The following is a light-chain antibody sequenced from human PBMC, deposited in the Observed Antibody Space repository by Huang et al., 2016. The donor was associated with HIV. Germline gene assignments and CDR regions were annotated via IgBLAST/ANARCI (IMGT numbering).Light chain of an antibody. CDR2: AAS. CDR3: QQSFRTPLT. Sequence: DIQMTQSPSSLSASVGDRVTVTCRASQSITNHLNWYQHKPGQVPKLLIYAASSLQSGVPSMFSGSGSVTDFTLTIMSLQPEDFATYYCQQSFRTPLTFGGGTKVEIK. CDR1: QSITNH. J-gene: IGKJ4*01. V-gene: IGKV1-39*01.